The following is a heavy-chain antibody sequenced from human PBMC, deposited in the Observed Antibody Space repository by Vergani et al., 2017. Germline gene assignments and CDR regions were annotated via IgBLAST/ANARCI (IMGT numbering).Heavy chain of an antibody. V-gene: IGHV4-34*01. CDR1: GGSFSGYY. D-gene: IGHD6-19*01. Sequence: QVQLQQWGAGLLKPSETLSLTCAVYGGSFSGYYWSWIRQPPGKGLEWIGYIYYSGSTYYNPSLKSRVTISVDTSKNQFSLKLSSVTAADTAVYYCARDVGSGWPDYYYYGMDVWGQGTTVTVSS. J-gene: IGHJ6*02. CDR2: IYYSGST. CDR3: ARDVGSGWPDYYYYGMDV.